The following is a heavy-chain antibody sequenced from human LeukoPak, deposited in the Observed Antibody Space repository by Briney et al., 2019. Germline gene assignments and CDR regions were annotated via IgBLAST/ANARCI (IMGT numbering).Heavy chain of an antibody. Sequence: SETLSFTCTVSGGSISSYYWSWIRQPAGKGLEWIGRIYPIGSTKYNPSLKSRVTISVDNSKNQFSLKLSSVTAADTAVYYCARGRGSGSSLNWFDPWGQGTLVTVSS. CDR2: IYPIGST. J-gene: IGHJ5*02. D-gene: IGHD3-10*01. CDR3: ARGRGSGSSLNWFDP. CDR1: GGSISSYY. V-gene: IGHV4-4*07.